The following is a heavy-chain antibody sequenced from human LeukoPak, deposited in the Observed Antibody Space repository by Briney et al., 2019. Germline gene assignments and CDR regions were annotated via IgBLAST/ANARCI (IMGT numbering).Heavy chain of an antibody. CDR2: IRSKANSYAT. J-gene: IGHJ4*02. CDR3: TAGPLRDAKGFRYFDY. CDR1: GFTFSGSA. V-gene: IGHV3-73*01. Sequence: GGSLRLSCAASGFTFSGSAMPWVRQASGKGREWVGRIRSKANSYATAYAASVKGRFTISRDDSKNTAYLQMNSLKTEDTAVYYCTAGPLRDAKGFRYFDYWGQGTLVTVSS.